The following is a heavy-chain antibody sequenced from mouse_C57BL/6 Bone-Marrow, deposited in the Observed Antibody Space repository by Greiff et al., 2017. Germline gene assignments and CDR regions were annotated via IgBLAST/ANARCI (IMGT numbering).Heavy chain of an antibody. J-gene: IGHJ2*01. CDR1: GFTFSSYT. CDR2: ISNGGGST. D-gene: IGHD2-10*01. V-gene: IGHV5-12-2*01. Sequence: EVQRVESGGGLVQPGGSLKLSCAASGFTFSSYTMSWVRQTPEKRLEWVAYISNGGGSTYYPDTVKGRFTISRDTAKNTLYLQMSSLKSEDTAMYYCARAYYGNYDYWGQGTTLTVSS. CDR3: ARAYYGNYDY.